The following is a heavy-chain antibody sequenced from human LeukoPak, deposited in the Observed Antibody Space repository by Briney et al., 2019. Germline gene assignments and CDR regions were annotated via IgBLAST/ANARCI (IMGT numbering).Heavy chain of an antibody. CDR1: GGSISSYY. D-gene: IGHD6-13*01. Sequence: SETLSLTCTVSGGSISSYYWSWIRQPPGKGLEWIGYIYYSGSTNYNPSLKSRVTISVDTSKNQFSLKLSSVTAADTAVYYCARAKAAAGQYYFDYWGQGTLVTVSS. CDR2: IYYSGST. CDR3: ARAKAAAGQYYFDY. V-gene: IGHV4-59*01. J-gene: IGHJ4*02.